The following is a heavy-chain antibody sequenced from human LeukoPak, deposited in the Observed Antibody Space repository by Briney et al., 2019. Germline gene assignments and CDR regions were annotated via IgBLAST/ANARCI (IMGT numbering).Heavy chain of an antibody. Sequence: ASVKVSCKASGYTFTNYDINWVRQATGQALEGVGWMNAYSGNRGYAERLQGRVTMTTNTSANTANMELSTLTSEDTAVYYCARVPTYSERVWWISETQEFDY. V-gene: IGHV1-8*01. J-gene: IGHJ4*01. D-gene: IGHD3-16*01. CDR2: MNAYSGNR. CDR1: GYTFTNYD. CDR3: ARVPTYSERVWWISETQEFDY.